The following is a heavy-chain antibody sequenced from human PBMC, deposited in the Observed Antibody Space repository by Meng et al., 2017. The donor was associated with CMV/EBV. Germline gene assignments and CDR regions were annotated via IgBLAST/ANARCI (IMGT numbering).Heavy chain of an antibody. CDR3: ARGLGTLRFLEWLPLDFDY. Sequence: GESLKISCAASGFTFSSYAMYWVRQAPGKGLEWVAVISYDGSNKYYADSVKGRFTISRDNFKNTLYLQMNSLRAEDAAVYYCARGLGTLRFLEWLPLDFDYWGQGTLVTVSS. CDR2: ISYDGSNK. D-gene: IGHD3-3*01. CDR1: GFTFSSYA. V-gene: IGHV3-30*04. J-gene: IGHJ4*02.